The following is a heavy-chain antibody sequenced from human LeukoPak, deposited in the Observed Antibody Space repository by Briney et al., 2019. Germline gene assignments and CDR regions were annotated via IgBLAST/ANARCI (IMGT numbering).Heavy chain of an antibody. CDR3: ARDKGDGGLDY. D-gene: IGHD4-23*01. CDR2: IWYDGSNK. Sequence: GGSLRLSCAASGFTFSSYGMHWVRQAPGKGLEWVAVIWYDGSNKYCADSVKGRFTISRDNSKNTLYLQMNSLRDEDTAVYYCARDKGDGGLDYWGQGTPVTVSS. J-gene: IGHJ4*02. V-gene: IGHV3-33*01. CDR1: GFTFSSYG.